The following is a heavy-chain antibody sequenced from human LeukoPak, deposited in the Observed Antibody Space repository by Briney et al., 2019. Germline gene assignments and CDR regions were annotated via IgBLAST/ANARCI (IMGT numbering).Heavy chain of an antibody. D-gene: IGHD4-17*01. CDR3: ARTVTTSSYYFDY. Sequence: ASVKVSCKASGYTFTSYGISWVRQAPGQGLEWMGWISAYNGNTNYVQKLRGRVTMTTDTSTSTAYMDLRSLRSDDTALYYCARTVTTSSYYFDYWGQGTLVTVSS. V-gene: IGHV1-18*01. CDR2: ISAYNGNT. J-gene: IGHJ4*02. CDR1: GYTFTSYG.